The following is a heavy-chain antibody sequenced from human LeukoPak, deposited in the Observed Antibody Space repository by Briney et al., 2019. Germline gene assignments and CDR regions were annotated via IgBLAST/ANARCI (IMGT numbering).Heavy chain of an antibody. CDR3: ARRIVTAGIDFDC. CDR1: GGSISSYY. J-gene: IGHJ4*02. D-gene: IGHD2-2*01. V-gene: IGHV4-59*08. CDR2: IYYTGST. Sequence: PSETLSLTCTVSGGSISSYYWSWIRQPPWKGLEWIGYIYYTGSTYYNPSLKSRVSISLDTSKNQFSLKLSSVTAADTAVYYCARRIVTAGIDFDCWGQGTLVTVSS.